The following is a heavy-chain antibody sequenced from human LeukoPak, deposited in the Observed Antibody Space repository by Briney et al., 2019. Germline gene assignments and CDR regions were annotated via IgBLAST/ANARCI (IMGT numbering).Heavy chain of an antibody. CDR2: ITGDTGDP. J-gene: IGHJ3*02. V-gene: IGHV7-4-1*02. Sequence: ASVKVSCKASGCTFTSYYIHWVRQAPGQGLEWMGWITGDTGDPTYAQGFTGRFVFSLDTSVTTAYLQINSLKADDTAVYYCARDGARLDIWGQGTMVTVSS. D-gene: IGHD4/OR15-4a*01. CDR1: GCTFTSYY. CDR3: ARDGARLDI.